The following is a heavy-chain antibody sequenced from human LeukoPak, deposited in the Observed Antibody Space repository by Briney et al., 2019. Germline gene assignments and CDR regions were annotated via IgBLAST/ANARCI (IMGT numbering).Heavy chain of an antibody. CDR3: ARDNGEYYFDY. CDR1: GYSISSGYY. Sequence: PSETLSLTCTVSGYSISSGYYWGWIRQPPGKGLEWIGYIYYSGSTNYNPSLKSRVTISVDTSKNQFSLKLSSVTAADTAVYYCARDNGEYYFDYWGQGTLVTVSS. D-gene: IGHD3-10*01. V-gene: IGHV4-61*01. CDR2: IYYSGST. J-gene: IGHJ4*02.